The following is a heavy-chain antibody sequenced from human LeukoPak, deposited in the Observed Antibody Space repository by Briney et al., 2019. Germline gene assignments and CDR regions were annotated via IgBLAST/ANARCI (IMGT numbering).Heavy chain of an antibody. J-gene: IGHJ4*02. CDR3: ARNMGDY. V-gene: IGHV3-23*01. CDR2: NSGSGSST. CDR1: GISFSSYA. D-gene: IGHD2/OR15-2a*01. Sequence: PGGSLRLSCAASGISFSSYAMNWVRQAPGKGLEWVSGNSGSGSSTYYADSVKGRFTISRDNSKNTLYLQMNSLRAEDAAVYYCARNMGDYWGQGTLVTVSS.